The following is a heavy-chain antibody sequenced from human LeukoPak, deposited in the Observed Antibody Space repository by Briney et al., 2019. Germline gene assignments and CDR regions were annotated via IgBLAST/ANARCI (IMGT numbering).Heavy chain of an antibody. CDR1: GDSISSGNY. Sequence: SETLSLTCTVSGDSISSGNYWGWIRQPPGKGLEWIGSIFHTGSTYFNLSLKSRVTISVDTSKNQFSLKLSSVTAADTAVYYCARGITMVRGVTGDFDPWGQGTLVTVSS. CDR2: IFHTGST. J-gene: IGHJ5*02. D-gene: IGHD3-10*01. CDR3: ARGITMVRGVTGDFDP. V-gene: IGHV4-38-2*02.